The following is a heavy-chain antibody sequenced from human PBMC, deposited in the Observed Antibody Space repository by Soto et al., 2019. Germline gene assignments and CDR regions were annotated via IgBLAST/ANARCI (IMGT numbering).Heavy chain of an antibody. Sequence: VASVKVSCKASGYTFTGYYMHWVRQAPGQGLEWMGWINPNSGGTNYAQKFQGRVTMTRDTSISTAYMELSRLRSDDTAVYYCARDRVYSSGWYYYYYGMDVWGQGTTVTVSS. CDR1: GYTFTGYY. V-gene: IGHV1-2*02. D-gene: IGHD6-19*01. J-gene: IGHJ6*02. CDR3: ARDRVYSSGWYYYYYGMDV. CDR2: INPNSGGT.